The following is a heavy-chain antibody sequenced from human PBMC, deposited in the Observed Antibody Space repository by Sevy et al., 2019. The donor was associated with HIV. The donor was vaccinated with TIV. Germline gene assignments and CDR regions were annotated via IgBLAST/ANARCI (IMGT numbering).Heavy chain of an antibody. V-gene: IGHV3-30*18. CDR1: GFTFSSYG. D-gene: IGHD3-22*01. J-gene: IGHJ4*02. CDR3: AKVGRYYDSSGYLDY. Sequence: GGSLRLSCAASGFTFSSYGMHWVRQAPGKGLEWVAVISYDGSNKYYADSVKGRFTISRDNSKNTLYLQMNSLRAEDTAVYYCAKVGRYYDSSGYLDYWGQGTLVIVSS. CDR2: ISYDGSNK.